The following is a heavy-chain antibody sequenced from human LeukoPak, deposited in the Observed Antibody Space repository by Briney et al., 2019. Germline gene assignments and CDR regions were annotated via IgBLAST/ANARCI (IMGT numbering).Heavy chain of an antibody. CDR1: GDSFTSVTDY. V-gene: IGHV4-39*07. D-gene: IGHD4-11*01. CDR3: ARGDPVPLHGVRPPRHTTAGSFDY. J-gene: IGHJ4*02. Sequence: SETLSLTCTVSGDSFTSVTDYWAWIRQPPGKGLEWIASGDYSGGTYYNPPLESRVAISVDRSKNQFSLKLSSVTAADTAVYYCARGDPVPLHGVRPPRHTTAGSFDYWGQGTLVTVSS. CDR2: GDYSGGT.